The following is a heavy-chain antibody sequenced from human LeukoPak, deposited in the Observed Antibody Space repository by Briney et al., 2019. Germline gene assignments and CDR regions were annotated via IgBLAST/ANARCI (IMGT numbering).Heavy chain of an antibody. CDR1: GFTFDDYA. CDR2: ISGDGGST. D-gene: IGHD6-13*01. V-gene: IGHV3-43*02. Sequence: GGSLRLSCAASGFTFDDYAMHWVRQAPGKGLEWVSLISGDGGSTYYADSVKGRFTISRDNSKNSLYLQMNSLRTEDTALYYCYIAAADAPDAFDIWGQGTMVTVSS. CDR3: YIAAADAPDAFDI. J-gene: IGHJ3*02.